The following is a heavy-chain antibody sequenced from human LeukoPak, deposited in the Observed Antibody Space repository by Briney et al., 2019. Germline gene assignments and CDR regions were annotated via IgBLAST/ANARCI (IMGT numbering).Heavy chain of an antibody. CDR3: ARYQYGGGAFDI. CDR1: GGSINSGSYY. J-gene: IGHJ3*02. D-gene: IGHD3-16*01. V-gene: IGHV4-61*02. CDR2: IYTSGST. Sequence: SETLSLTCTVSGGSINSGSYYWTWIRQPAGQGLEWIGRIYTSGSTNYNPSLKSRVTISVDRSKNQFSLKLSSVTAADTAVYYCARYQYGGGAFDIWGQGTMVTVSS.